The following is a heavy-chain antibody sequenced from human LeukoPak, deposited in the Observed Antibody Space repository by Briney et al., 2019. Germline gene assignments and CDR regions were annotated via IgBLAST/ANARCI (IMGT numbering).Heavy chain of an antibody. J-gene: IGHJ3*02. CDR1: GYTFSIYG. CDR2: ISAYNGNT. CDR3: ARDLSLFYSDTSGYFAFDI. Sequence: ASVKVSCKASGYTFSIYGFSWVRQAPGQGLEWMGWISAYNGNTNYAQKFQGRVTMTTDTSTSTAHMELRSLRSDDTAVYYCARDLSLFYSDTSGYFAFDIWGQGTMVTVSS. D-gene: IGHD3-22*01. V-gene: IGHV1-18*01.